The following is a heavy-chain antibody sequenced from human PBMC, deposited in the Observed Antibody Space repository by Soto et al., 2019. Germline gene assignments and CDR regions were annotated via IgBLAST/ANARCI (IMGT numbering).Heavy chain of an antibody. CDR1: GGSISSGGYS. J-gene: IGHJ5*02. CDR3: ARVPSP. V-gene: IGHV4-30-2*01. Sequence: QLQLKESGSGLVKPSQNLSLTCAVSGGSISSGGYSWRWIRQPPGKGLEWIGYIYHSGSTYYNPSLKSRVTISVARSKNQFSLTLSSVTAADTAVYYCARVPSPWGQGTLVTVSS. CDR2: IYHSGST.